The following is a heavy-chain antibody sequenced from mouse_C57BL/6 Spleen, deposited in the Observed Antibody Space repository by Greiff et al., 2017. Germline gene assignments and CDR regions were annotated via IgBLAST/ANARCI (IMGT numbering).Heavy chain of an antibody. Sequence: VQLQESGPGLVAPSQSLSISCTASGFSLTSYGVDWVSQRPGQGLEWLGVIRGGSSTNDYSALMSRLSISNDNSNYQVSLKRNSLQTDDTSMYYCAKQAYDYDGVYYFYYWGQGTTLTVAS. CDR3: AKQAYDYDGVYYFYY. CDR2: IRGGSST. V-gene: IGHV2-9*01. J-gene: IGHJ2*01. D-gene: IGHD2-4*01. CDR1: GFSLTSYG.